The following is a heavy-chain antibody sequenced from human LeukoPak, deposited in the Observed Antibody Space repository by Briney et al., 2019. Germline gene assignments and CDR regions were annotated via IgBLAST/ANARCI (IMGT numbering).Heavy chain of an antibody. CDR2: ISAYNGNT. D-gene: IGHD5-12*01. CDR3: ARGSGYDYFAFPRKYYFDY. J-gene: IGHJ4*02. CDR1: GYTFTSYG. V-gene: IGHV1-18*01. Sequence: GASVKVSCKASGYTFTSYGISWVRQAPGQVLEWMGWISAYNGNTNYAQKLQGRVTMTTDTSTSTAYMELRSLRSDDTAVYYCARGSGYDYFAFPRKYYFDYWGQGTLVTVSS.